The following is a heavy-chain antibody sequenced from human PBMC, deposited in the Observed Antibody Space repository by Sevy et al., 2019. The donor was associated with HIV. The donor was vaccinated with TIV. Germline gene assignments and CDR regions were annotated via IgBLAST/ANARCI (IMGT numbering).Heavy chain of an antibody. J-gene: IGHJ4*02. CDR2: VSRNGGTP. CDR1: GFTFGGYM. CDR3: VKEGRDDFNPYLDF. Sequence: GGSLRLSCAGSGFTFGGYMMNWVRRAPGRGLEWVARVSRNGGTPEYGDSAKGRFTISRDNSKNTVNLQLKELRAEDTALYYCVKEGRDDFNPYLDFWGQGILVTVSS. D-gene: IGHD3-10*01. V-gene: IGHV3-23*01.